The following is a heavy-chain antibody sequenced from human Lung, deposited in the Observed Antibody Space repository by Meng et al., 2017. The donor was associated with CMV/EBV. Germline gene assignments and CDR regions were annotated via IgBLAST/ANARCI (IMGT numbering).Heavy chain of an antibody. Sequence: GESLKISCAASGFTVSSNYMSWVRQAPGKGLEWVSVIYSGGSTYYADSVKGRFTISRDNSKNTLYLQMNSLRAEDTAVYYCARGQGYDFWSGVYYYYGMDVWXQGTTVTVSS. CDR3: ARGQGYDFWSGVYYYYGMDV. CDR1: GFTVSSNY. D-gene: IGHD3-3*01. V-gene: IGHV3-53*01. CDR2: IYSGGST. J-gene: IGHJ6*02.